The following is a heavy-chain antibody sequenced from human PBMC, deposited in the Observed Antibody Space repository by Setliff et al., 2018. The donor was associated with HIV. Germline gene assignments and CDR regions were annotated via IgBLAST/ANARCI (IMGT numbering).Heavy chain of an antibody. D-gene: IGHD3-9*01. J-gene: IGHJ3*02. V-gene: IGHV4-59*11. CDR3: ARYKCINFACVGFDI. CDR1: RDSINGHW. CDR2: IHYSGIT. Sequence: PSETLSLTCTVSRDSINGHWWSWIRQPPGKGLEWTGSIHYSGITHYNPSLKSRLTMSVDSSKNQVSLKLTSVTAADTAVYYCARYKCINFACVGFDIWGQGTVVTVSS.